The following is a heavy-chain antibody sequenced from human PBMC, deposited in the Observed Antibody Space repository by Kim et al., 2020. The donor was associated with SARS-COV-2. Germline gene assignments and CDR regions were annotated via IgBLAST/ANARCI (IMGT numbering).Heavy chain of an antibody. J-gene: IGHJ5*02. CDR3: ARVTYYVPGWFDP. CDR2: INHSGST. CDR1: GGSFSGYY. Sequence: SETLSLTCAVYGGSFSGYYWSWIRQPPGKGLEWIGEINHSGSTNYNPSLKSRVTISVDTSKNQFSLKLSSVTAADTAVYYCARVTYYVPGWFDPWGQGTLVTVSS. D-gene: IGHD3-3*01. V-gene: IGHV4-34*01.